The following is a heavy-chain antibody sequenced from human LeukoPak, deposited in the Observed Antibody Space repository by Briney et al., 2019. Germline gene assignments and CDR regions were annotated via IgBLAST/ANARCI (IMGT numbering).Heavy chain of an antibody. J-gene: IGHJ6*02. CDR2: ISWNSGSI. Sequence: GGSLRLSCAASGFTFDDYAMHWVRQAPGKGLERVSGISWNSGSIGYADSVKGRLTISRDNAKNSLYLQMNSLRAEDTALYYCEKANAGIAARHGMDVWGQGTTVTVSS. D-gene: IGHD6-6*01. CDR3: EKANAGIAARHGMDV. V-gene: IGHV3-9*01. CDR1: GFTFDDYA.